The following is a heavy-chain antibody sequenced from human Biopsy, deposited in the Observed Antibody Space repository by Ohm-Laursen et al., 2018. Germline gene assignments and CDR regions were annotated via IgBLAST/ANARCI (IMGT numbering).Heavy chain of an antibody. CDR2: IYSGGST. CDR1: GFTVSSNY. Sequence: SLRLSCTASGFTVSSNYMSWVRQAPGKGLEWVSVIYSGGSTYYADSVKGRFTISRDNSKNTLYLQMNSLRAEDTAVYYCARGGIAVAGTNFDYWGQGNPGHRLL. CDR3: ARGGIAVAGTNFDY. J-gene: IGHJ4*02. D-gene: IGHD6-19*01. V-gene: IGHV3-66*01.